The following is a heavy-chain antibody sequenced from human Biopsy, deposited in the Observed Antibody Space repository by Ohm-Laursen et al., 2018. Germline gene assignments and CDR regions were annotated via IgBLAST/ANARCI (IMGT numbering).Heavy chain of an antibody. Sequence: GSLRLSCAASEFTFSRFWMYWVRQAPGKGLVWVSRINSDGSSTNYADAVKGRFTISRDNAKNTVFLQMNSLRAEDTAVYYCTRAEAGSGSLLYFDYWGQGTLVTVSS. CDR3: TRAEAGSGSLLYFDY. CDR1: EFTFSRFW. V-gene: IGHV3-74*01. J-gene: IGHJ4*02. D-gene: IGHD3-10*01. CDR2: INSDGSST.